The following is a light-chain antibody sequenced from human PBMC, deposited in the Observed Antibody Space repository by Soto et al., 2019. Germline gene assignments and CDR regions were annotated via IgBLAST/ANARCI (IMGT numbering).Light chain of an antibody. V-gene: IGKV1-5*01. J-gene: IGKJ1*01. Sequence: IQITQFPSTLCASVGDRVTITCRASQSIRNWLAWYQQQPGKAPKLLIYDVSSLESGVPSRFSGSGSGTEFTLTISSLQPDDFATYYCQQYNSYSLTWTFGQGTKVDIK. CDR2: DVS. CDR3: QQYNSYSLTWT. CDR1: QSIRNW.